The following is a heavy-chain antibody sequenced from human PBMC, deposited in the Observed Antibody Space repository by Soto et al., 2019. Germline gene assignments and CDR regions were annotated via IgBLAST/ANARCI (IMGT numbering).Heavy chain of an antibody. CDR2: IRGKANSYST. V-gene: IGHV3-72*01. CDR1: GFSFSDHY. Sequence: EVQLVESGGDLVQPGGSLRLSCAASGFSFSDHYMDWVRQAPGKGLEWVGRIRGKANSYSTEYAPSVKGRFIISRDDTKHSLYLQMNSLKTEDTAVYYCATIDLVEKFDPWGQGTLVTVSS. J-gene: IGHJ5*02. D-gene: IGHD1-26*01. CDR3: ATIDLVEKFDP.